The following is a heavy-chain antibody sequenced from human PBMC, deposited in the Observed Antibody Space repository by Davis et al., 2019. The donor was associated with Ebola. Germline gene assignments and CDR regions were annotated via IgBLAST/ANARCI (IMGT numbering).Heavy chain of an antibody. D-gene: IGHD3-10*01. CDR3: ARVVSLWFGELPY. CDR2: ISGSGEKI. Sequence: GESLKISCAASGFTFSTYVMSWVRQAPGKGLEWVSAISGSGEKIYYADSVKGRFTISRDNSKSTLYLQMNSLRAEDTAVYYCARVVSLWFGELPYWGQGTLVTVSS. J-gene: IGHJ4*02. CDR1: GFTFSTYV. V-gene: IGHV3-23*01.